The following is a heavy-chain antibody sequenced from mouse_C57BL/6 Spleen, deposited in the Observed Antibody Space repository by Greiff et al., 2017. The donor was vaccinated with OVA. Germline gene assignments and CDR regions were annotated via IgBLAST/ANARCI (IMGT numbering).Heavy chain of an antibody. V-gene: IGHV14-4*01. CDR2: IDPENGDT. CDR3: TPTVPFDY. J-gene: IGHJ2*01. Sequence: VQLKESGAELVRPGASVKLSCTASGFNIKDDYMHWVKQRPEQGLEWIGWIDPENGDTEYASKFQGKATITADTSSNTAYLQLRSLTSEDTAVYYCTPTVPFDYWGQGTTLTVSS. CDR1: GFNIKDDY.